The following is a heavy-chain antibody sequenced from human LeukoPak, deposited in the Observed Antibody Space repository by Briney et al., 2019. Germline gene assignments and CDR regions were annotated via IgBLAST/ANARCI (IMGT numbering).Heavy chain of an antibody. CDR2: IYDTGST. V-gene: IGHV4-59*01. Sequence: SETLSLTCTVTDGCMSGYYRSWIRQPPRKGLEWFGSIYDTGSTNYNPSLKSRVTISVDTSKNQFSLKLTSVTAADTAVYYCARDLLPVTEWGQGTLVTVSS. J-gene: IGHJ4*02. D-gene: IGHD2-21*02. CDR3: ARDLLPVTE. CDR1: DGCMSGYY.